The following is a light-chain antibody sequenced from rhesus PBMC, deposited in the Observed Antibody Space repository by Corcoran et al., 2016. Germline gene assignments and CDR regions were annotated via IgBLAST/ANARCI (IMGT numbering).Light chain of an antibody. J-gene: IGKJ1*01. CDR2: EAS. Sequence: DIQMTQSPSPLSASVGDRVTISCRATQDITNDLAWYQQKPGETPKLLIYEASSVHSGIPSRVSGSGSGTDFTLTISSLQSEDFATYYCQHYYNSPWTFGQGTKVGIK. V-gene: IGKV1-25*01. CDR3: QHYYNSPWT. CDR1: QDITND.